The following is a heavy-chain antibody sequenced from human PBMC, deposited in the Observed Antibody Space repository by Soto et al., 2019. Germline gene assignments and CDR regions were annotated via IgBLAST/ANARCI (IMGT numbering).Heavy chain of an antibody. Sequence: WDTLCLTCTVSGFSIISYYWSWIRQPPGKGLEWIGYIYYSGSTNYNPALKSRVTISVDTSKNQFSLELSSVTAADTEVYYCARVFGDNSGDYFDYWGQGTLVTVSS. D-gene: IGHD3-10*02. CDR1: GFSIISYY. CDR3: ARVFGDNSGDYFDY. CDR2: IYYSGST. V-gene: IGHV4-59*01. J-gene: IGHJ4*02.